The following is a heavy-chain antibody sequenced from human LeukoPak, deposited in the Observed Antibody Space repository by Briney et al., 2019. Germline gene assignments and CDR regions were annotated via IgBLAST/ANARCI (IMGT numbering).Heavy chain of an antibody. D-gene: IGHD3-9*01. V-gene: IGHV3-23*01. CDR2: ISGSGGST. Sequence: GGSLRLSCIASGFTFSIYGMHWVCQTPGKGLEWVSGISGSGGSTYYADSVKGRFTISRDNSKNTLYPQVNSLRAEDTAVYYCAKEARLVYDILTGYRGGAFDIWGQGTMVTVSS. J-gene: IGHJ3*02. CDR1: GFTFSIYG. CDR3: AKEARLVYDILTGYRGGAFDI.